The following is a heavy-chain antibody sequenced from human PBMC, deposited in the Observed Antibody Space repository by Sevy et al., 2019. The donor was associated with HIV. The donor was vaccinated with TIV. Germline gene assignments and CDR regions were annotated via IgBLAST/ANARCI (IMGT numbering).Heavy chain of an antibody. J-gene: IGHJ4*02. CDR2: ISLNSGSI. D-gene: IGHD3-22*01. Sequence: GGSLRLSCAASGFTFDDYAMHWVRQAPGKGLEWVSGISLNSGSIVYADSVKGRFTISRDNAKNSLYLQMNSLRAEDSALYYCAKALDSSGYLVLDYWGQGTLVTVSS. CDR1: GFTFDDYA. V-gene: IGHV3-9*01. CDR3: AKALDSSGYLVLDY.